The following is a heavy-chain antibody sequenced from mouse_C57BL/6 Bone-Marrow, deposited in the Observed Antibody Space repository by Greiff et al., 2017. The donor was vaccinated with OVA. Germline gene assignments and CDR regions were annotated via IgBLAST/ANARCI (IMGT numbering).Heavy chain of an antibody. D-gene: IGHD6-2*01. V-gene: IGHV6-3*01. CDR1: GFTFSNYW. J-gene: IGHJ3*01. CDR3: TGYLFFAY. Sequence: DVKLQESGGGLVQPGGSMKLSCVASGFTFSNYWMNWVRQSPEKGLEWVAQIRLKSDNYATHYAESVKGRFTISRDDSKSSVYLQMNNLRAEDTGIYYCTGYLFFAYWGQGTLVTVSA. CDR2: IRLKSDNYAT.